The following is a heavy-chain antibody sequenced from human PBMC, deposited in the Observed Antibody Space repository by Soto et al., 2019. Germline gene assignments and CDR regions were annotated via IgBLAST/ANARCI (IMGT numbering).Heavy chain of an antibody. Sequence: QVQLQESGPGLVKPSETLSLTCTVSGGSVSSGRYYWSWIRQPPGKGLEWIGYIYYSGSTNYNPSLKSRVTISVDTSKNQFSLKLSSVTAADTAVYYCARGVIAAAGRVGGYYYYGMDVWGQGTTVTVSS. J-gene: IGHJ6*02. CDR1: GGSVSSGRYY. CDR2: IYYSGST. V-gene: IGHV4-61*01. D-gene: IGHD6-13*01. CDR3: ARGVIAAAGRVGGYYYYGMDV.